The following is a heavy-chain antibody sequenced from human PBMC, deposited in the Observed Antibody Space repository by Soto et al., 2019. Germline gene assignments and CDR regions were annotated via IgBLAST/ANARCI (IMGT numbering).Heavy chain of an antibody. V-gene: IGHV3-30-3*01. Sequence: QVQLVESGGGVVKTGRSMRLSCAASGFTFSSYAMNWVRQAPGKGLEWVAVISYDGSNKYYADSVKGRFTIYRDNSKNTLYLQMNSLRAEDTAVYYCAIETYSGYDYWGQGTLVTVSS. CDR2: ISYDGSNK. D-gene: IGHD5-12*01. CDR3: AIETYSGYDY. J-gene: IGHJ4*02. CDR1: GFTFSSYA.